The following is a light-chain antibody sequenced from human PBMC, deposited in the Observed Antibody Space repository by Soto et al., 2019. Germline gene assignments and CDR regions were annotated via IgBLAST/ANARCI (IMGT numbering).Light chain of an antibody. V-gene: IGLV1-40*01. CDR3: QSYDSSLSGYV. J-gene: IGLJ1*01. CDR2: GNT. CDR1: SSNIGTGSD. Sequence: QSVLTQPPSVSGAPGQRVTISCTGSSSNIGTGSDVHWYQHLPGTAPKLLIYGNTNRPSGVPDRFSASKSGTSASLAIPGLQAEDEADYYCQSYDSSLSGYVFGTGTKVTVL.